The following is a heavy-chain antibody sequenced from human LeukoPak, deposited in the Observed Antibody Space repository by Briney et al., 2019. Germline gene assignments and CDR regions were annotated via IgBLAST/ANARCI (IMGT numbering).Heavy chain of an antibody. Sequence: SETLSLTCAVYGGSFSGYYWSWIRQPPGKGLEWIGEINHSGSTDYNPSLKSRVTISVDTSKNQFSLKLSSVTAADTAVYYCARDVGLHCSSTSCYMKIGAFDIWGQGTMVTVSS. CDR3: ARDVGLHCSSTSCYMKIGAFDI. J-gene: IGHJ3*02. CDR1: GGSFSGYY. D-gene: IGHD2-2*02. CDR2: INHSGST. V-gene: IGHV4-34*01.